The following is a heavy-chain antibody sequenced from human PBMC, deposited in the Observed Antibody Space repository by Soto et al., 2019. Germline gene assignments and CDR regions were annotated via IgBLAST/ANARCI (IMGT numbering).Heavy chain of an antibody. CDR2: IWYDGSNK. J-gene: IGHJ3*02. D-gene: IGHD3-3*01. V-gene: IGHV3-33*01. CDR3: AREGITIFGVVRDAFDI. CDR1: GFTFSSYG. Sequence: GGSLRLSCAASGFTFSSYGMHWVRQAPGKGLEWVAVIWYDGSNKYYADSVKGRFTISRDNSKNTLYLQMNSLRAEDTAVYYCAREGITIFGVVRDAFDIWGQGTMVTVSS.